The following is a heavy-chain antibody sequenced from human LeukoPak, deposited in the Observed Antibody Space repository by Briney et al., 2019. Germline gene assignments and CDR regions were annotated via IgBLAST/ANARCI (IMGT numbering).Heavy chain of an antibody. CDR1: GFTVSSNY. Sequence: GGSLRLSCAASGFTVSSNYISWVRQAPGKGLEWVSVIYSGGSTYYADSVKGRFTISRDNSKNTLYLQMNSLRAEDTAVFYCAREVTPAEFDYWGQGTLDTVSS. CDR3: AREVTPAEFDY. V-gene: IGHV3-66*01. D-gene: IGHD4-11*01. J-gene: IGHJ4*02. CDR2: IYSGGST.